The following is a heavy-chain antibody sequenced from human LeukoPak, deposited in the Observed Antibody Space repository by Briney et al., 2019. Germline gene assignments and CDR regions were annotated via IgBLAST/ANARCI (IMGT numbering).Heavy chain of an antibody. CDR1: GGSISSYY. CDR2: IYTSGST. CDR3: ARDLERWSTHWYFAL. D-gene: IGHD1-1*01. V-gene: IGHV4-4*07. J-gene: IGHJ2*01. Sequence: SETLSLTCTVSGGSISSYYWSWIRQPAGKGLEWIGRIYTSGSTNYNPSLKSRVTMSVDTSKNQFSLKLSSVTAADTAVYDCARDLERWSTHWYFALWGRGTLVTVSS.